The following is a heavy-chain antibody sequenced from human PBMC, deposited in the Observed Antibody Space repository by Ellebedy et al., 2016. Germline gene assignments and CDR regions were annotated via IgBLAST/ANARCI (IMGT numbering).Heavy chain of an antibody. D-gene: IGHD3-10*01. CDR1: GKSFRGYY. Sequence: SQTLSLTXXVYGKSFRGYYWTWIHQPPGRGLEWIGEINHSGSTDYNPSLKSRVTISVDTSKNQFFLKLSSVTAADTAVYYCARGRAGPRYYYGSGSHLDVWGQGTTVTVSS. J-gene: IGHJ6*02. CDR2: INHSGST. CDR3: ARGRAGPRYYYGSGSHLDV. V-gene: IGHV4-34*01.